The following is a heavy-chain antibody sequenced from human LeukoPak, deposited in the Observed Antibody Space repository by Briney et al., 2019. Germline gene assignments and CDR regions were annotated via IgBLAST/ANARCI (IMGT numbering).Heavy chain of an antibody. CDR1: GYTFNGYY. Sequence: ASVKVSCKASGYTFNGYYMHWVRQAPGQGLEWMGWINPNSGGTNYAQKFQGRVTMTRDTSISTAYMELSRLRAEDTAVYYCARAVASSSWYRDYYYYMDVWGKGTTVTISS. D-gene: IGHD6-13*01. V-gene: IGHV1-2*02. CDR3: ARAVASSSWYRDYYYYMDV. CDR2: INPNSGGT. J-gene: IGHJ6*03.